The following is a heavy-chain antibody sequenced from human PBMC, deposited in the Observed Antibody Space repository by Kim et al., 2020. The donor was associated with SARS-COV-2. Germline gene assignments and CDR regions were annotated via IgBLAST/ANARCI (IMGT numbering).Heavy chain of an antibody. Sequence: GGSLRLSCAASGFTFSSYAMSWVRQAPGKGLEWVSAISGSGGSTYYADSVKGRFTISRDNSKNTLYLQMNSLRAEDTAVYYCAKLRTYCSGGSCYPDYWGQGNLVTVSS. CDR3: AKLRTYCSGGSCYPDY. CDR1: GFTFSSYA. V-gene: IGHV3-23*01. J-gene: IGHJ4*02. CDR2: ISGSGGST. D-gene: IGHD2-15*01.